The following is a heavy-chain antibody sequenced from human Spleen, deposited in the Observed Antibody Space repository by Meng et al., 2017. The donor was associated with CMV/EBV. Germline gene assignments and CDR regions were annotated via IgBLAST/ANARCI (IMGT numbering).Heavy chain of an antibody. J-gene: IGHJ4*03. Sequence: SLKISCAASGFTFDDYAMHWVRQAPGKGLEWVSGISWNSGSIGYADSVKGRFTISRDNSKNTLYLQMNSLRAEDTAVYYCAKAVAAAGPSDYWGQGTMVTVSS. CDR3: AKAVAAAGPSDY. CDR1: GFTFDDYA. D-gene: IGHD6-13*01. CDR2: ISWNSGSI. V-gene: IGHV3-9*01.